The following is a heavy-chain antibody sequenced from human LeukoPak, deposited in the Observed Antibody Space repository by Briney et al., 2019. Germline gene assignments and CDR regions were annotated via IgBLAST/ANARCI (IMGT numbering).Heavy chain of an antibody. CDR1: GYTFTSYG. D-gene: IGHD3-10*01. J-gene: IGHJ4*02. Sequence: ASVKVSCKASGYTFTSYGISWVRQAPGQGLEWMGWISAYNGNTNYARKLQGRVTMTTDTSTSTAYMELRSLRSDDTAVYYCAMVLDYGSGSHYWGQGTLVTVSS. V-gene: IGHV1-18*01. CDR2: ISAYNGNT. CDR3: AMVLDYGSGSHY.